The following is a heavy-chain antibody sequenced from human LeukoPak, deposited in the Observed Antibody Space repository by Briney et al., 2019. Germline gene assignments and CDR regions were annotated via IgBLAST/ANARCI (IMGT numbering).Heavy chain of an antibody. CDR2: ISGSGGST. J-gene: IGHJ6*03. CDR3: AKDLRSIAAAVSGYYYYYMDA. V-gene: IGHV3-23*01. CDR1: GFTFSSYA. Sequence: GGSLRLSCAASGFTFSSYAMSWVRQAPGKGLEWVSAISGSGGSTYYADSVKGRFTISRDNSKNTLYLQMNSLRAEDTAVYYCAKDLRSIAAAVSGYYYYYMDAWGKGTTVTVSS. D-gene: IGHD6-13*01.